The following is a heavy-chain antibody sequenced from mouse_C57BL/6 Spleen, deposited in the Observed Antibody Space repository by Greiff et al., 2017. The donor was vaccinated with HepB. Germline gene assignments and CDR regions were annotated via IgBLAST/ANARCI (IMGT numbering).Heavy chain of an antibody. CDR3: ARRYDGYYDYFDY. D-gene: IGHD2-3*01. CDR1: GYTFTDYN. V-gene: IGHV1-22*01. CDR2: INPNNGGT. Sequence: VQLKESGPELVKPGASVKMSCKASGYTFTDYNMHWVKQSHGKSLEWIGYINPNNGGTSYNQKFKGKATLTVNKSSSTAYMELRSLTSEDSAVYYCARRYDGYYDYFDYWGQGTTLTVSS. J-gene: IGHJ2*01.